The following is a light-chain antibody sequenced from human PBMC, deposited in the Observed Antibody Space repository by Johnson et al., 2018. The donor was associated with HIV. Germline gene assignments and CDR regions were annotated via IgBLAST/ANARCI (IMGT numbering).Light chain of an antibody. Sequence: QSVLTQPPSVSAAPGQTVTISCSGSSSNVGSSFVSWYRQVPGTAPKLLIYDNNKRPSGIPGRFSGSKSGPSATLGITGLQTGDEADYYCGTWDSSLSAGVFGPGTKVTVL. CDR1: SSNVGSSF. V-gene: IGLV1-51*01. CDR3: GTWDSSLSAGV. J-gene: IGLJ1*01. CDR2: DNN.